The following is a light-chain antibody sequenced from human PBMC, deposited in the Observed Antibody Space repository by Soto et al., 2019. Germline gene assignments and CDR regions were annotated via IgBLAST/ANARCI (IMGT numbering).Light chain of an antibody. J-gene: IGKJ1*01. CDR1: QSINRH. V-gene: IGKV3-11*01. CDR2: DAS. CDR3: QQRSSWPWT. Sequence: EIVLTQPPATLSLSPGERATLSCRASQSINRHLAWYRQKPGQAPRLLIYDASNRATGIPARFSGSGSGTDFTLTISSLEPEDFAVYYCQQRSSWPWTFGQGTKVDIK.